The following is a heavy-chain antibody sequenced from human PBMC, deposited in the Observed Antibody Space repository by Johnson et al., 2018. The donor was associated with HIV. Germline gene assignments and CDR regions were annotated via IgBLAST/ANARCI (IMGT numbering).Heavy chain of an antibody. J-gene: IGHJ3*02. CDR1: GFSFSNYA. CDR2: ISSDGSNK. D-gene: IGHD1-26*01. V-gene: IGHV3-30*14. CDR3: AKGWEWELAGGRDAFDI. Sequence: QVQLVESGGGVVQPGRSLRLSCAASGFSFSNYAMDWVRQAPGKGLEWVAVISSDGSNKYYADSVKGRFTISRDKAKKSLYIQMNSLRAEDTACYYCAKGWEWELAGGRDAFDIWGQGTMVTVSS.